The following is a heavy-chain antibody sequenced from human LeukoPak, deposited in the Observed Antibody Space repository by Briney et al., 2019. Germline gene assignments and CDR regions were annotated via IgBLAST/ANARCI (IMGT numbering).Heavy chain of an antibody. J-gene: IGHJ4*02. CDR3: AKTLTLGYREGGGSGNTGVY. CDR1: GFTFSSYA. Sequence: PGGSLRLSCAASGFTFSSYAMSWVRQAPGKGLEWVSAISGSGGSTYYADSVKGRFTISRDNSKNTLYLQMNSLRAEDTAVYYCAKTLTLGYREGGGSGNTGVYWGQGTLVTVSS. D-gene: IGHD3-10*01. V-gene: IGHV3-23*01. CDR2: ISGSGGST.